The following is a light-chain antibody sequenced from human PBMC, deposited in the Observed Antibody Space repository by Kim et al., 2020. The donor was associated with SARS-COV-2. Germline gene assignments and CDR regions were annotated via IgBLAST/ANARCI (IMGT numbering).Light chain of an antibody. CDR2: DVS. J-gene: IGLJ1*01. Sequence: GQSITISSTGTSMDVGCYNYVSWYQQHPGKAPKLMIYDVSNRPSGVSNLFSGSKSGNTASLTISGLQAEDEADYYCSSYTSSSTYVFGTGTKVTVL. V-gene: IGLV2-14*03. CDR1: SMDVGCYNY. CDR3: SSYTSSSTYV.